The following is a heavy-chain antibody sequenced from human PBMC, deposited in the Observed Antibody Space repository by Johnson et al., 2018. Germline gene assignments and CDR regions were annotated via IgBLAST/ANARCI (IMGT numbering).Heavy chain of an antibody. D-gene: IGHD3-16*01. CDR3: AKESWGGVEAYYGMDV. J-gene: IGHJ6*02. Sequence: EVQLVESGGGLVQPGRSLRLSCAASGFTFDDYAMHWVRQAPGKGLAWVSGISWNSGSIGYADSVKGRFTISRDNAKNSLYLQMNSLRAEDTALYYCAKESWGGVEAYYGMDVWGQGTTVTVSS. CDR1: GFTFDDYA. V-gene: IGHV3-9*01. CDR2: ISWNSGSI.